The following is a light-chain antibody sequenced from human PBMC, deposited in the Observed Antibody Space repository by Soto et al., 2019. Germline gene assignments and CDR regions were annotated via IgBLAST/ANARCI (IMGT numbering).Light chain of an antibody. CDR2: DAS. J-gene: IGKJ1*01. Sequence: DIQMTQSPYTLSASVGDRVTITCRASQSISSWLAWYQQKPGKAPKLLIYDASSLQSGVPSRFSGSGSGTKFTLTIDSLQPDDFATYYCQQYNSYSLWTFGQGTKVEIK. V-gene: IGKV1-5*01. CDR1: QSISSW. CDR3: QQYNSYSLWT.